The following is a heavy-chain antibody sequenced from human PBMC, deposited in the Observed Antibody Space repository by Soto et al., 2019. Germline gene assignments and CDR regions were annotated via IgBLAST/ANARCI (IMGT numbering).Heavy chain of an antibody. CDR1: GYTFTSYA. Sequence: QVQLVQSGAEVKKPGASVKVSCKASGYTFTSYAMHWVRQAPGQRHEWMGWINAGNGNRKYSQKFQGRVTITRDTFASTAYMELSSLRSEDTAVYYCARDSPPSDYWGQGTLVTVSS. V-gene: IGHV1-3*01. CDR3: ARDSPPSDY. CDR2: INAGNGNR. J-gene: IGHJ4*02.